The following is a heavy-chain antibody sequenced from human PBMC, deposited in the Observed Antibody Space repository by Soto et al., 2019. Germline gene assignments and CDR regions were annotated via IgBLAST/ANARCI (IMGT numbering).Heavy chain of an antibody. CDR2: IYTSGST. Sequence: SETLSLTCTVSGVSISPYYWSWIRQPAGKGLEWIGHIYTSGSTNYSPSLKSRVTLSVDTSKNQFSLKLSSVTAADTAVYYCAREALYYDSNAYSTYWYFDIWGRGTLVTVSS. CDR3: AREALYYDSNAYSTYWYFDI. V-gene: IGHV4-4*07. J-gene: IGHJ2*01. D-gene: IGHD3-22*01. CDR1: GVSISPYY.